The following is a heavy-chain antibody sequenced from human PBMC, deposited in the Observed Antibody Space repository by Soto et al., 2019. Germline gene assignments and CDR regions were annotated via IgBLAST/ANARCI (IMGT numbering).Heavy chain of an antibody. CDR1: GGSFSGFY. CDR3: ASDSLSLGSGYDRGYFDY. D-gene: IGHD5-12*01. J-gene: IGHJ4*02. V-gene: IGHV4-34*01. Sequence: SETLSLTCAVYGGSFSGFYWSWIRQPPGKGLEWIGEINHSGSTNYNPSLKSRVTISVDTSKNQFSLKLSSVTAADTAVYYCASDSLSLGSGYDRGYFDYWGQGTLVT. CDR2: INHSGST.